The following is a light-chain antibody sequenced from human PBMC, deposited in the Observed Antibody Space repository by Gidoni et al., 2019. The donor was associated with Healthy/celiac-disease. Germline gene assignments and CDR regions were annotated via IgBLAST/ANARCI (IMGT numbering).Light chain of an antibody. J-gene: IGLJ2*01. Sequence: QSVLTQPPSVSGAPGQRVTISCTWSSSNIGAGYDVHWYQQLPGTAPKLLIYGNSNRPSWVPDRFSGSKSGTSASLAITGLQAEDEADYSCQSYDSSLSGSVVFGGGTKLTVL. CDR1: SSNIGAGYD. CDR2: GNS. CDR3: QSYDSSLSGSVV. V-gene: IGLV1-40*01.